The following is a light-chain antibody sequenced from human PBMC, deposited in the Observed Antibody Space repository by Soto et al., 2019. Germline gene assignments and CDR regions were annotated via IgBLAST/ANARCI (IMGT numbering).Light chain of an antibody. CDR1: QSVPKSY. V-gene: IGKV3-20*01. CDR3: HQYGATPGT. CDR2: GAS. Sequence: EIVLTQSPDTLSLSPGERVTLSCRATQSVPKSYLAWFQQKPGQAPRLLIHGASYRATGTTDRFSGSGSGTDFTLTISRLEPEDFAVYYCHQYGATPGTFGLGTKLDIK. J-gene: IGKJ1*01.